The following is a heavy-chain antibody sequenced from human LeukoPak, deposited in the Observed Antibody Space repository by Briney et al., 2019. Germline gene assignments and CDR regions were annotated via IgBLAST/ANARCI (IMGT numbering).Heavy chain of an antibody. CDR2: ISSSGSTI. Sequence: GGSLRLSCAASGFTFSDYYMSWIRQAPGKGLEWVSYISSSGSTIYYADSVKGRFTISRDNAKNSLYLQMNSLRAEDTAVCYCARDRGVGSDYGDFDYWGQETLVTVSS. CDR1: GFTFSDYY. D-gene: IGHD4-17*01. CDR3: ARDRGVGSDYGDFDY. J-gene: IGHJ4*02. V-gene: IGHV3-11*04.